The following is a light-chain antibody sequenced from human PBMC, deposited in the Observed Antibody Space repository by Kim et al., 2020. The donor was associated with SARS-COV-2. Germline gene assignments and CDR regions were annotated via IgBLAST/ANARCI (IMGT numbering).Light chain of an antibody. CDR1: QSGCTC. CDR3: QQRGN. Sequence: ATLSVSPGERATRPGRASQSGCTCLAWYQQKPGQAPRLLIYDASKGATGSPARFRGSGSGTDFTLTIGTIEPEDSAVYYCQQRGNFGQGTRMEIK. CDR2: DAS. J-gene: IGKJ5*01. V-gene: IGKV3-11*01.